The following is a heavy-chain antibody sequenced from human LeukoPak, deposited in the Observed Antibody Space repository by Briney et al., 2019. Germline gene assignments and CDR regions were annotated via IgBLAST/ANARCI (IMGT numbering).Heavy chain of an antibody. Sequence: PSETLSLTCAVYGGSFSGYYWSWIRQPPGKGLEWIGEINHSESTNYNPSLKSRVTISVDTSKNQFSLKLSSVTAADTAVYYCARGRITMVRGVTRGNWFDPWGQGTLVTVSS. CDR2: INHSEST. V-gene: IGHV4-34*01. D-gene: IGHD3-10*01. CDR3: ARGRITMVRGVTRGNWFDP. CDR1: GGSFSGYY. J-gene: IGHJ5*02.